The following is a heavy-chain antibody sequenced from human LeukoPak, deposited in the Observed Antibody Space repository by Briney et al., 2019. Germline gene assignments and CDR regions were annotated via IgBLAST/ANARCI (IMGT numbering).Heavy chain of an antibody. J-gene: IGHJ6*03. D-gene: IGHD1-1*01. Sequence: AASVKVSCKASGGTFSSYAISWVRQAPGQGLEWMGGIIPIFGTANYAQKFQGRVTITADKSTSTAYMELSSLRSEDTAVYYCARATQYNWNDYREIYYYYYMDVWGKGTTATVSS. V-gene: IGHV1-69*06. CDR1: GGTFSSYA. CDR3: ARATQYNWNDYREIYYYYYMDV. CDR2: IIPIFGTA.